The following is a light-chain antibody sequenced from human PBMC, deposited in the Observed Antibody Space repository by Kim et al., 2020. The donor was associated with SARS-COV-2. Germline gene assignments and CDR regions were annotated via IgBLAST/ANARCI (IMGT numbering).Light chain of an antibody. CDR2: RNG. V-gene: IGLV10-54*01. J-gene: IGLJ3*02. Sequence: QTATPTCTGNSNNVGNQGAAWLQQHQGHPPKFLFYRNGNRPSGTSERFSASRSGNTASLTIAGLQPEDEADYYCSAWDTSLDLWVFGGGTQLTVL. CDR1: SNNVGNQG. CDR3: SAWDTSLDLWV.